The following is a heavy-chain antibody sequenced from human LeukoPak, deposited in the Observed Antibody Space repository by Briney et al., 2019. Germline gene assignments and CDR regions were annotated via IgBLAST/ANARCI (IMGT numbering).Heavy chain of an antibody. CDR2: INWNGGSI. J-gene: IGHJ6*03. CDR1: GFTFDDNG. Sequence: PGGSLRLSCAASGFTFDDNGMSWVHQAPGKGLEWVSGINWNGGSIGYADSVKGRFTISRDNAKNSLYLQMNSLRAEDTALYYCARDDSGYYDYTYCYYMDVWGKGTTVTVSS. CDR3: ARDDSGYYDYTYCYYMDV. D-gene: IGHD3-3*01. V-gene: IGHV3-20*04.